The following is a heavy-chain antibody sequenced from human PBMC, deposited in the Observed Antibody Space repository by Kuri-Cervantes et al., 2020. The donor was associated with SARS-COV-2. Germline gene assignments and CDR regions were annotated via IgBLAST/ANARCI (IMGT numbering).Heavy chain of an antibody. D-gene: IGHD3-22*01. V-gene: IGHV3-30-3*01. CDR1: GFTFSSYA. CDR3: ARPVDSSGYGRPDY. Sequence: GGSLRLSCAASGFTFSSYAMHWVRQAPGKGLEWVAVISYDGSNKYYADSAKGRFTISRDNSKNTLYLQMNSLRAEDTAVYYCARPVDSSGYGRPDYWGQGTLVTVSS. CDR2: ISYDGSNK. J-gene: IGHJ4*02.